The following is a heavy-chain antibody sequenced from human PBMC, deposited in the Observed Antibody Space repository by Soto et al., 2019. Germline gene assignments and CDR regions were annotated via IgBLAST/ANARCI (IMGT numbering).Heavy chain of an antibody. CDR3: AKDYLFDY. V-gene: IGHV3-30*18. J-gene: IGHJ4*02. Sequence: GGSLRLSCAASGFTFRNYGMHWVRQAPGKGLEWVAVISYDESNKYYADSVKGRFTISRDNSKSTLYLQMSSLRAEDTAVYYCAKDYLFDYWGQETLVTVSS. CDR1: GFTFRNYG. D-gene: IGHD3-10*01. CDR2: ISYDESNK.